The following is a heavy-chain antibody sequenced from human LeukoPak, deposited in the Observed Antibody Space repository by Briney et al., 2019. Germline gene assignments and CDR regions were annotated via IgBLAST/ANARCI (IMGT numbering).Heavy chain of an antibody. CDR3: ARGAYIAAAQYGY. Sequence: SETLSLTCTVSGGSIGSYYWSWIRQPPGKGLEWIGYTYYSGTTNYNPSLKSRVTISVDTSKNQFSLKLSSVTAADTAVYYCARGAYIAAAQYGYWGQGTLVTVSS. J-gene: IGHJ4*02. D-gene: IGHD6-13*01. CDR1: GGSIGSYY. CDR2: TYYSGTT. V-gene: IGHV4-59*01.